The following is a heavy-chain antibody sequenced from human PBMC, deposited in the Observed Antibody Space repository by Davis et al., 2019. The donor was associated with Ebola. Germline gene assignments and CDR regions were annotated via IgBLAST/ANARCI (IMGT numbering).Heavy chain of an antibody. Sequence: PSETLSLTCAVSGYSISSGYYWGWIRQPPGKGLEWIGSIYHSGSTYYNPSLKSRVTISVDTSKNQFSLKLSSVTAADTAVYYCARGTYDSSGYWDYWGQGTLVTVSS. CDR1: GYSISSGYY. D-gene: IGHD3-22*01. CDR2: IYHSGST. V-gene: IGHV4-38-2*01. J-gene: IGHJ4*02. CDR3: ARGTYDSSGYWDY.